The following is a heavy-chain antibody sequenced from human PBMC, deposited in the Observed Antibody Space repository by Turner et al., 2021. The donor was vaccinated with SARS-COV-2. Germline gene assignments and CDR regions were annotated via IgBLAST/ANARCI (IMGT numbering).Heavy chain of an antibody. CDR1: GFTFSSYD. J-gene: IGHJ5*02. Sequence: EVQLVESGGGLVQPGVSLRLSCAASGFTFSSYDMHWVRQATGKGLEWVSAIGTAGDTYYPGSVKGRFTISRENAKNSLYLQMNSLRAGDTAVYYCARGYYDSSGYRNWFDPWGQGTLVTVSS. CDR3: ARGYYDSSGYRNWFDP. CDR2: IGTAGDT. V-gene: IGHV3-13*04. D-gene: IGHD3-22*01.